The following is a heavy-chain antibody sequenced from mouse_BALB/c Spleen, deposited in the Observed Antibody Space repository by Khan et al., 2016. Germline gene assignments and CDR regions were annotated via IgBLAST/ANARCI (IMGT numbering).Heavy chain of an antibody. J-gene: IGHJ3*01. CDR1: GYTFTDYW. CDR3: ARWSYYYGSSYGWFAY. V-gene: IGHV1-7*01. CDR2: INPNTGYT. D-gene: IGHD1-1*01. Sequence: VQLQESGAELAKPGASVKMSCKASGYTFTDYWMHWVKQRPGQGLEWIGYINPNTGYTEYNQKFKDKATLTADKSSSQAYMQLSSLTSEDSAVYYCARWSYYYGSSYGWFAYWGQGTLVTVSA.